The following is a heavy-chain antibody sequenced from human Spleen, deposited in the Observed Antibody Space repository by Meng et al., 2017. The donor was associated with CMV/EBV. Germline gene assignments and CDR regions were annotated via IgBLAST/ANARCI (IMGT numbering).Heavy chain of an antibody. V-gene: IGHV4-59*01. CDR3: ARVGPIVVVPALDAFDI. CDR2: IYYIRNT. Sequence: SETLSLTCTVSGGSISSYYWSWIRQPPGKGLEWIGYIYYIRNTNYNPSLKSRVTISADASKNQFSLKLSSVTAADTAVYYCARVGPIVVVPALDAFDIWGQGTMVTVSS. D-gene: IGHD2-2*01. J-gene: IGHJ3*02. CDR1: GGSISSYY.